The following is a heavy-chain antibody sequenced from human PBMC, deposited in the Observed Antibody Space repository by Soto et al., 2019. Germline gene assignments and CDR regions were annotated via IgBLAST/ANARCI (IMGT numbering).Heavy chain of an antibody. V-gene: IGHV3-23*01. CDR2: ISGSGGST. J-gene: IGHJ6*02. Sequence: GSLRLSCVASEFTFSDYAMTWVRQSPGKGLEWVSSISGSGGSTYYADSVKGRFTISRDNSKNTVFLQMNSLRAEDTAVYYCAKDHGMDVWGQGATVTVSS. CDR3: AKDHGMDV. CDR1: EFTFSDYA.